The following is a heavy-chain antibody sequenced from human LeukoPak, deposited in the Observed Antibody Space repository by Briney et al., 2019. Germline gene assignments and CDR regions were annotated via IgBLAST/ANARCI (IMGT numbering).Heavy chain of an antibody. V-gene: IGHV1-69*01. CDR1: GGTFSSYA. D-gene: IGHD3-10*01. CDR2: TIPIFGTA. Sequence: SVKVSCKASGGTFSSYAISWVRQAPGQGLEWMGGTIPIFGTANYAQKFQGRVTITADESTSTAYMELRSLRSEDTAVYYCARDRGGSGSYGYYYYGMDVWGKGTTVTVSS. J-gene: IGHJ6*04. CDR3: ARDRGGSGSYGYYYYGMDV.